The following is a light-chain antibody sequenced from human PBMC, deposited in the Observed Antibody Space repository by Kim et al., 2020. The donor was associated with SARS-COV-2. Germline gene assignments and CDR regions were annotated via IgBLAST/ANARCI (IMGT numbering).Light chain of an antibody. CDR2: RAS. CDR3: HQYNDYPYT. V-gene: IGKV1-5*03. Sequence: SASLGDSVIITCRASQTLSDYLAWYHHKPGKAPKVLSYRASTLEDGVPTRFSGSGFGTEFTLTISSLQPDDFGTYFCHQYNDYPYTFGQGTKLEI. J-gene: IGKJ2*01. CDR1: QTLSDY.